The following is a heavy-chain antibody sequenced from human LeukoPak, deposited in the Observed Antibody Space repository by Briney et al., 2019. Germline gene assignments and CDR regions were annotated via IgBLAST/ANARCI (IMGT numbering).Heavy chain of an antibody. Sequence: GGSLRLSCAASGFTFSSYAMSWVRQAPEKGLEWVSYISSSGSTIYYADSVKGRFTISRDNAKNSLYLQMNSLRAEDTAVYYCARDMVIAAAGNFFHYYYGMDVWGQGTTVTVSS. D-gene: IGHD6-13*01. CDR3: ARDMVIAAAGNFFHYYYGMDV. J-gene: IGHJ6*02. CDR1: GFTFSSYA. V-gene: IGHV3-48*04. CDR2: ISSSGSTI.